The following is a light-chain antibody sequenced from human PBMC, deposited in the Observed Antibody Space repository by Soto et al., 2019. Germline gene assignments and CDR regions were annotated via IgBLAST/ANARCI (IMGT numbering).Light chain of an antibody. CDR1: QSVSSY. J-gene: IGKJ2*01. CDR2: DAS. CDR3: KQRSNWPPWYT. V-gene: IGKV3-11*01. Sequence: EIVLTQSQATLSLSPGVRATLSCRASQSVSSYLAWYQQKPGQAPRLLIYDASHRGTGITARFSGSGSGTDVTLTISSLEPEDFAAYYCKQRSNWPPWYTFGQGTKLEIK.